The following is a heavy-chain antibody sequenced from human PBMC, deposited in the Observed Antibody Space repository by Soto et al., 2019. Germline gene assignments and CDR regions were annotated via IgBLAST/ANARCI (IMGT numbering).Heavy chain of an antibody. Sequence: EVQVVESGGGLVQPGGSLRLACAASGFTFSGNWMHWVRQPPGKGLVWVSRINGDGTDTKYADSVKGRFTVSRDSAKDTLYLQMNSLRAEDTAVYYCGIMTWNWSGYWGQGTLVTVSS. J-gene: IGHJ4*02. CDR1: GFTFSGNW. CDR2: INGDGTDT. D-gene: IGHD1-7*01. V-gene: IGHV3-74*03. CDR3: GIMTWNWSGY.